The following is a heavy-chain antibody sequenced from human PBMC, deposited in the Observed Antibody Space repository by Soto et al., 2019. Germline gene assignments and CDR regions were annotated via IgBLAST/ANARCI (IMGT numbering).Heavy chain of an antibody. CDR2: ISSSSSTI. CDR1: GFTFSSYS. CDR3: ARAKKDDFWSGYYDYYYYYYMDV. D-gene: IGHD3-3*01. Sequence: GGSLRLSCAASGFTFSSYSMNWVRQAPGKGLEWVSYISSSSSTIYYADSVKGRFTISRDNAKNSLYLQMNSLRAEDTAVYYCARAKKDDFWSGYYDYYYYYYMDVWGKGTTVTVSS. J-gene: IGHJ6*03. V-gene: IGHV3-48*01.